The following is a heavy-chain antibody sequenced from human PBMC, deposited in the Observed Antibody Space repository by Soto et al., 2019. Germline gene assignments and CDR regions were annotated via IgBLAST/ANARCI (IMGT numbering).Heavy chain of an antibody. J-gene: IGHJ4*02. CDR2: IYRTGST. CDR1: GCSFTSNNW. Sequence: SETLCLTCAVSGCSFTSNNWWTWVRQPAGQGLEWIGEIYRTGSTNYNPSLKSRVTISLDKSENQFSLKVTSLTAADTAVYYCASRDPGTSVDYWGQGTLVTVYS. D-gene: IGHD1-7*01. V-gene: IGHV4-4*02. CDR3: ASRDPGTSVDY.